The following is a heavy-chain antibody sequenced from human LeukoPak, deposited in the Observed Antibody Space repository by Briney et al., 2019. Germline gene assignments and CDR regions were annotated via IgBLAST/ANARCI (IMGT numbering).Heavy chain of an antibody. CDR1: GFTFSSYW. CDR2: IKQDGSEK. J-gene: IGHJ4*02. CDR3: ARDSRLDTAMPNLYFFY. V-gene: IGHV3-7*03. D-gene: IGHD5-18*01. Sequence: GGSLRPSCAASGFTFSSYWMSWVRQAPGKGLEWVANIKQDGSEKYYVDSVKGRFTISRDNAKNSLYLQMNSLRAEDTAVYYCARDSRLDTAMPNLYFFYWGQRTLGTVSS.